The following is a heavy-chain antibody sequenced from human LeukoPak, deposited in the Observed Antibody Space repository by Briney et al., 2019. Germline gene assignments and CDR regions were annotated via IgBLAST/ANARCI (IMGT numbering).Heavy chain of an antibody. CDR3: ARGFRSSGSYLKFDC. V-gene: IGHV3-48*03. D-gene: IGHD1-26*01. CDR1: GFTFSTYE. CDR2: ISRGGTNI. Sequence: PGGSLGLSCAASGFTFSTYEMNWVRQAPGEGLEWVSYISRGGTNIYYADSVKGRFTISRDNAKNSLYLQMNSLRAEDTAVYYCARGFRSSGSYLKFDCWGQGTLVAVSS. J-gene: IGHJ4*02.